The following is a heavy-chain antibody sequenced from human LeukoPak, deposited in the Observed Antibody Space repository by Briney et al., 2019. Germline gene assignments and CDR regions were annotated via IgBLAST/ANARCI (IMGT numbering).Heavy chain of an antibody. CDR3: TRDLHTPFIAAAGIPNY. D-gene: IGHD6-13*01. CDR2: IRSKAYGGTT. J-gene: IGHJ4*02. Sequence: PGGSLRLSCTASGFTFGDYAMSWVRQAPGKGLEWVGFIRSKAYGGTTEYAASVKGRFTISRDDSESIAYLQMNSLKTEDTAVYYCTRDLHTPFIAAAGIPNYWGQGTLVTVSS. V-gene: IGHV3-49*04. CDR1: GFTFGDYA.